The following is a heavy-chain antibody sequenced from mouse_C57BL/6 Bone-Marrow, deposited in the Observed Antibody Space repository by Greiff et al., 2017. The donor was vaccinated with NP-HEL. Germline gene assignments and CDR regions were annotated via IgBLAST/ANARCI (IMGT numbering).Heavy chain of an antibody. CDR2: ISYDGSN. D-gene: IGHD3-2*02. V-gene: IGHV3-6*01. CDR3: ARDQGHYYAMDY. J-gene: IGHJ4*01. Sequence: ESGPGLVKPSQSLSLTCSVTGYSITSGYYWNWIRQFPGNKLEWMGYISYDGSNNYNPSLKNRISITRDTSKNQFFLKLNSVTTEDTATYYCARDQGHYYAMDYWGQGTSVTVSS. CDR1: GYSITSGYY.